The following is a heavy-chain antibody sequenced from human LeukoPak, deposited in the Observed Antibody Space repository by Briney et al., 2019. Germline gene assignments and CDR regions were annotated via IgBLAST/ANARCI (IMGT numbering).Heavy chain of an antibody. Sequence: HPGGSLRLSCAASGFTFSSYAMHWVRQAPGKGLEWVAVISYDGSNKYYADSVKGRFTISRDNSKNTLYLQMNSLRAEDTAVYYCARAEGDSSGPYGMDVWGQGTTVTVSS. CDR2: ISYDGSNK. D-gene: IGHD3-22*01. CDR3: ARAEGDSSGPYGMDV. V-gene: IGHV3-30-3*01. CDR1: GFTFSSYA. J-gene: IGHJ6*02.